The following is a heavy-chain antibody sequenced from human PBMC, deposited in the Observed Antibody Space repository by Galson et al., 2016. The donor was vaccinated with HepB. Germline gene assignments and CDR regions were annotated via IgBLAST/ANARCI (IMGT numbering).Heavy chain of an antibody. J-gene: IGHJ6*02. Sequence: SLRLSCAASGFTFRSFSSHWMSWVRQAPGEGLEWVSSISSSSSYIYYADSVKGRFTISRDNAKNSLYLQMNSLRAEDTAVYYCARDKGWGYSYDYGMDVWGQGTTVTVSS. CDR1: GFTFRSFS. CDR3: ARDKGWGYSYDYGMDV. D-gene: IGHD5-18*01. V-gene: IGHV3-21*01. CDR2: ISSSSSYI.